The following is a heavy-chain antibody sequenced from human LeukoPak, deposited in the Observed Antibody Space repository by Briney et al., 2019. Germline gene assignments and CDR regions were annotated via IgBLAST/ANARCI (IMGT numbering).Heavy chain of an antibody. CDR2: INPSSGGT. Sequence: ASVKVSCKASGYTFTGYYMHWVRQAPGQGLEWMGWINPSSGGTNYAQKFQGRVTMTRDTSISTAYMELSRLRSDDTAVYYCARDIVVVTATHHYYYYGMDVWGQGTTVTVSS. CDR1: GYTFTGYY. V-gene: IGHV1-2*02. CDR3: ARDIVVVTATHHYYYYGMDV. J-gene: IGHJ6*02. D-gene: IGHD2-21*02.